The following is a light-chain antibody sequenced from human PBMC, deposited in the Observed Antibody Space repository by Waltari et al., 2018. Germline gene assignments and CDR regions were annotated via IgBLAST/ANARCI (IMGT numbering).Light chain of an antibody. CDR3: CSYTNILTWV. CDR1: SGDIGGYAY. J-gene: IGLJ3*02. Sequence: QSALTQPASVSGSPGQSIIISCTGTSGDIGGYAYVSWYQQHPGKAPKLLIYDVSNRPSGVSDRVSGTKSGNTASLTISGLQVEDEADYYCCSYTNILTWVFGGGTKLTVL. CDR2: DVS. V-gene: IGLV2-14*03.